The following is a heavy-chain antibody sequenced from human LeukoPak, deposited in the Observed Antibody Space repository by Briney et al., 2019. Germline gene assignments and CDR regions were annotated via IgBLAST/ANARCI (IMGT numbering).Heavy chain of an antibody. CDR2: ISSSSSTI. J-gene: IGHJ3*02. D-gene: IGHD2/OR15-2a*01. CDR3: ARALTFDAFDI. CDR1: GFTFSSYS. V-gene: IGHV3-48*01. Sequence: PGGSLRLSCAASGFTFSSYSMNWVRQAPGKGLEWVSYISSSSSTIYYADSVKGRFTISRDNAKNSLYLQMNSLRAEDTAVYYCARALTFDAFDIWGQGTMVTASS.